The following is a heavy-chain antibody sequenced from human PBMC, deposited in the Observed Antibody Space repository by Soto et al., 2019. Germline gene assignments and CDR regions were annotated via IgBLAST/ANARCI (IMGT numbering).Heavy chain of an antibody. V-gene: IGHV1-18*01. CDR3: ARGRYGDY. CDR2: ISAHNGNT. J-gene: IGHJ4*02. Sequence: QVHLVQSGAEVKKPGASVKVSCKCSGYTFTSYGITSVRQAPGQGLEWMGWISAHNGNTDYAQKLQGRVTVTRDTSTSTAYMELRSLRSDDTAVYYCARGRYGDYWGQGALVTVSS. CDR1: GYTFTSYG. D-gene: IGHD1-1*01.